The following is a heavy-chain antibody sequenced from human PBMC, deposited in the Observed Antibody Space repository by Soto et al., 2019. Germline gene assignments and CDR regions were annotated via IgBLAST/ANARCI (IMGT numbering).Heavy chain of an antibody. V-gene: IGHV1-18*01. CDR1: GYTFTHYG. D-gene: IGHD5-18*01. J-gene: IGHJ4*02. CDR3: ARDESGYSYGFDY. Sequence: QVQLVQSETEVKKPGASVKVSCKASGYTFTHYGITWVRQAPGQGLEWMGWISAYNGNTKYAQSLQGRVTMTTDTSTSTAYMELRSLSSDDTAVYYCARDESGYSYGFDYWGQGTLVTVSS. CDR2: ISAYNGNT.